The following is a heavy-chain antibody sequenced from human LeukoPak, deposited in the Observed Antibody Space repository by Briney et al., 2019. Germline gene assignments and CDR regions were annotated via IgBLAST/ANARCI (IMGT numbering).Heavy chain of an antibody. CDR3: ARAGALFENYYGMDV. CDR1: GFTVSSNY. J-gene: IGHJ6*02. CDR2: IYSGGST. Sequence: GGSLRLSCAASGFTVSSNYMSWVRQAPGKGLEWVSVIYSGGSTYYADSVKGRFTISRDNSKSTLYLQMNSLRAEDTAVYYCARAGALFENYYGMDVWGQGTTVTVSS. V-gene: IGHV3-53*01.